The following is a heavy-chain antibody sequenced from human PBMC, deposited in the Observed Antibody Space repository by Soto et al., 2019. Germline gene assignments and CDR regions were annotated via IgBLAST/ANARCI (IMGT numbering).Heavy chain of an antibody. CDR3: AKGSMSAHQLLDH. D-gene: IGHD6-6*01. J-gene: IGHJ4*02. CDR2: ISFDGDDK. Sequence: QVQLVESGGGVVQPGRSLRLSCAASGFTFNNYGMHWVRQAPGKGLEWVTTISFDGDDKYYADSVKGRFTISRDNSKNTLDLQMNGLRVEDTAVYYCAKGSMSAHQLLDHWGPGTLVTVSS. V-gene: IGHV3-30*18. CDR1: GFTFNNYG.